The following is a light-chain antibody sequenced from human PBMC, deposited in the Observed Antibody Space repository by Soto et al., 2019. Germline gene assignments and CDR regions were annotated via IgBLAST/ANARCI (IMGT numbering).Light chain of an antibody. V-gene: IGKV4-1*01. CDR3: QQYYSTLT. CDR2: WAS. Sequence: IGITHAPDSLGVSLGERATIHVKSRHSVLYSSNNKNYLAWYQQKPGQPPQXLIYWASTRESGVPDRFSGSGSGTDFTLTISSLKAEDVAVYYCQQYYSTLTFGGGTKVDIK. CDR1: HSVLYSSNNKNY. J-gene: IGKJ4*01.